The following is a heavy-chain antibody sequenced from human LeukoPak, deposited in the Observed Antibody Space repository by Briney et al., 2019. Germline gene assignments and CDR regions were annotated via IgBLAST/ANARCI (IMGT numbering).Heavy chain of an antibody. V-gene: IGHV4-34*01. CDR1: GGSFSGYY. J-gene: IGHJ4*02. CDR3: ASPPYSSSWTAPRYFDY. Sequence: PSETLSLTXAVYGGSFSGYYWSWIRQPPGEGMEWIGEINHSGSTNYNPSLKSRVTISVDTSKNRFSLKLSSVTAADTAVYYCASPPYSSSWTAPRYFDYWGQGTLVTVSS. D-gene: IGHD6-13*01. CDR2: INHSGST.